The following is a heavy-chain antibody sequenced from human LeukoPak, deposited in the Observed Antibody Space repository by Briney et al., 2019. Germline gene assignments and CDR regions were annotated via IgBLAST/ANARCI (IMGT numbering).Heavy chain of an antibody. CDR2: IYPGDSDT. D-gene: IGHD3-22*01. V-gene: IGHV5-51*01. Sequence: GESLKISCKGSGYSFTSYWIGWVRQMPGKGLEWMGIIYPGDSDTRYSPSFQGQVTISADKSISTAYLQWSSLKASDTAMYYCARRLYDSSGYYYGCCAFDIWGQGTMVTVSS. J-gene: IGHJ3*02. CDR1: GYSFTSYW. CDR3: ARRLYDSSGYYYGCCAFDI.